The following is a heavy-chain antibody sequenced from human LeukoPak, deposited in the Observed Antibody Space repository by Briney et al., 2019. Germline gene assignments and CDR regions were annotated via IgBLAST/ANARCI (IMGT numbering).Heavy chain of an antibody. CDR3: AGDRNGYGYGLQEY. V-gene: IGHV4-4*07. J-gene: IGHJ4*02. Sequence: KSSETLSLTCTVSGVSISSYYWSWIRQPAGKGLEWIGRIYTSGSTNYNPSLKSRVTMSVDTSKNQFSLKLSSVTAADTAVYYCAGDRNGYGYGLQEYWGQGTRVTGSS. CDR2: IYTSGST. CDR1: GVSISSYY. D-gene: IGHD5-18*01.